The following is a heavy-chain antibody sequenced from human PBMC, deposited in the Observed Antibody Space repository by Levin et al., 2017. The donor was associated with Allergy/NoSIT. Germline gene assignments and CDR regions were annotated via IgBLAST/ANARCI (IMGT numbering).Heavy chain of an antibody. CDR2: IIPIFGTA. D-gene: IGHD3-10*01. V-gene: IGHV1-69*01. J-gene: IGHJ6*02. Sequence: KISCKASGGTFSSYAISWVRQAPGQGLEWMGGIIPIFGTANYAQKFQGRVTITADESTSTAYMELSSLRSEDTAVYYCAPGKVAYYGSGSAYYYYGMDVWGQGTTVTVSS. CDR1: GGTFSSYA. CDR3: APGKVAYYGSGSAYYYYGMDV.